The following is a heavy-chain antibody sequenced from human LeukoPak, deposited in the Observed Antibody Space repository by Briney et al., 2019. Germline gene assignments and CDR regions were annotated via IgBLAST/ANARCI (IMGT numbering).Heavy chain of an antibody. J-gene: IGHJ4*02. CDR2: MNPNSGNT. CDR3: ATGRGVLRYFDWFY. V-gene: IGHV1-8*01. CDR1: GYTFTSYD. Sequence: ASVKVSCKASGYTFTSYDINWVRQATGQGLEWMGWMNPNSGNTGYAQKFQGRVTMTRNTSISTAYMELSSLRSEDTAVYYCATGRGVLRYFDWFYWGQGTLVTVSS. D-gene: IGHD3-9*01.